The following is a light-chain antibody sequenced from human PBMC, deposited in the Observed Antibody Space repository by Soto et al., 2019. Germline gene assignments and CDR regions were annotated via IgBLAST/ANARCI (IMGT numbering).Light chain of an antibody. J-gene: IGKJ1*01. CDR2: GTS. Sequence: EIVMTQSPVTLSVSPGERATLSCRASQSVSSNLAWYQQKPGQAPRLLIYGTSTRATGIPARFSGSGSGTEFTLTISSLQSEDFATYYCQQYETFSGTFGPGTKVEI. V-gene: IGKV3-15*01. CDR3: QQYETFSGT. CDR1: QSVSSN.